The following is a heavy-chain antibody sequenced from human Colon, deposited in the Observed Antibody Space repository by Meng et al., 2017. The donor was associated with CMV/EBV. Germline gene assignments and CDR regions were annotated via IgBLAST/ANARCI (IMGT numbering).Heavy chain of an antibody. CDR1: GFTVSSNY. CDR2: IYNDDTT. J-gene: IGHJ5*02. CDR3: ALHDWFNP. Sequence: SRRLSCVPSGFTVSSNYMSWVRQAPGKGLEWVSVIYNDDTTYYADSVKGRFTISRDNSKNTLNLQMNGLRAEDTAVYYCALHDWFNPWGQGTLVTVSS. V-gene: IGHV3-53*01.